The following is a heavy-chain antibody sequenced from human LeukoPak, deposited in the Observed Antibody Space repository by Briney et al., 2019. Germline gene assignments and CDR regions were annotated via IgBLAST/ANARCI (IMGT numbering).Heavy chain of an antibody. V-gene: IGHV3-21*01. CDR1: GFTFSSYS. CDR3: ARGSNPEDYMDV. CDR2: ISSSSSYI. J-gene: IGHJ6*03. Sequence: GGSLRLSCAASGFTFSSYSMNWVRQAPGKGLEWVSSISSSSSYIYYADSVKGRFTISRDNAKNSLYLQMNSLRAEDTAVYYCARGSNPEDYMDVWGKETTVTVSS.